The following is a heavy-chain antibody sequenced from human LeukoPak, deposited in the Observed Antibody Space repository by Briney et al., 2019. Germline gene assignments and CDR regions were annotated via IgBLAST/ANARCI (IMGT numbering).Heavy chain of an antibody. CDR3: ATWRGYSTSWYERNWFDP. CDR2: INPNSGGT. D-gene: IGHD6-13*01. Sequence: ASVKVSCKASGYTFTGYYMHWVRQAPGQGLEWMGWINPNSGGTNYARKFQGRVTMTTDMSISTAYMELSRLRSDDTAVYYCATWRGYSTSWYERNWFDPWGQGTLVTVSS. CDR1: GYTFTGYY. V-gene: IGHV1-2*02. J-gene: IGHJ5*02.